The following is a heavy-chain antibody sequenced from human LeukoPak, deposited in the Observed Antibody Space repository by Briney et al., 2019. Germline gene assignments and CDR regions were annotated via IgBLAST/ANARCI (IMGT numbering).Heavy chain of an antibody. CDR3: ARDLLNIGYCSGGSCYYYMDV. V-gene: IGHV4-39*07. CDR2: LYYNGST. J-gene: IGHJ6*03. CDR1: GGSIVSSSFY. Sequence: SETLSLTCIVSGGSIVSSSFYWGWIRQPPGKGLQWTGSLYYNGSTYYNPSLKSRVTISVDTSKNQFSLKLSSVTAADTAVYYCARDLLNIGYCSGGSCYYYMDVWGKGTTVTVSS. D-gene: IGHD2-15*01.